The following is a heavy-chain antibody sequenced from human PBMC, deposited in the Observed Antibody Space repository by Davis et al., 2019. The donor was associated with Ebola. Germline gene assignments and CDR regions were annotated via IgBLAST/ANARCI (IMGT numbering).Heavy chain of an antibody. CDR2: IVGNADTT. V-gene: IGHV3-23*01. D-gene: IGHD5-12*01. CDR1: GFTFASYA. CDR3: AKDVSPVASYFDAFDI. J-gene: IGHJ3*02. Sequence: GESLKISCAASGFTFASYAMSWVRQAPGQGLEWISNIVGNADTTYYADSVKGRLTISRDNSKNTLYLQMNSLRAEDTAIYYCAKDVSPVASYFDAFDIWGQGTMVTVSS.